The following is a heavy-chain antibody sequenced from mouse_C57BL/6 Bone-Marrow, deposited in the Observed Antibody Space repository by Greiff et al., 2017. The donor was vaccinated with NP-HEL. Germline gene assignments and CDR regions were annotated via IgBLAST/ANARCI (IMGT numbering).Heavy chain of an antibody. CDR3: ASNRPYWYFDV. V-gene: IGHV1-26*01. CDR2: INPNNGGT. Sequence: VQLQQSGPELVKPGASVKISCKASGYTFTDYYMNWVKQSHGKSLEWIGDINPNNGGTSYNQKFKGKATLTVDKSSSTAYMELRSLTSEDSAVYYCASNRPYWYFDVWGTGTTVTVSS. J-gene: IGHJ1*03. CDR1: GYTFTDYY.